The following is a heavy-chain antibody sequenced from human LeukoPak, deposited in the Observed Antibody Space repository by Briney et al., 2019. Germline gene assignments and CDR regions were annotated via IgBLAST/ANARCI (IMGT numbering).Heavy chain of an antibody. CDR1: GFTFSRYA. V-gene: IGHV3-23*01. CDR2: ISGSGGST. Sequence: GGSLRLSCAASGFTFSRYAMTWVRQAPGKGLEWVLSISGSGGSTDYEDSVKGRFTISRDNSKNTLYLQMNSLGADDTALYYCARSGYCAGGNCYQGAFDIWGQGTMVTVSS. J-gene: IGHJ3*02. CDR3: ARSGYCAGGNCYQGAFDI. D-gene: IGHD2-15*01.